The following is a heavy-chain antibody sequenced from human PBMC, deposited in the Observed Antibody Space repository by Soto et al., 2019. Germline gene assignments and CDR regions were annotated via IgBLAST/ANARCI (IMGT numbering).Heavy chain of an antibody. Sequence: SETLSLTCTVSGGSISSGDYYWSWIRQPPGKGLEWIGYIYYSGSTYYNPSLKSRVTISVDTSKNQFSLKLSSVTAADTAVYYCARVRVTTNYYYGMDVWGQGTTVTAP. CDR1: GGSISSGDYY. CDR3: ARVRVTTNYYYGMDV. J-gene: IGHJ6*02. CDR2: IYYSGST. D-gene: IGHD4-4*01. V-gene: IGHV4-30-4*01.